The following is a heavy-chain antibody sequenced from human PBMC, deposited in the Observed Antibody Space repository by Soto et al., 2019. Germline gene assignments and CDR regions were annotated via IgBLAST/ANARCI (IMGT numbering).Heavy chain of an antibody. J-gene: IGHJ1*01. D-gene: IGHD6-6*01. Sequence: GASVKVSCKASGGTFSSYTISWVRQAPGQGLEWMGRIIPILGIANYAQKFQGRVTITADKSTSTAYMELSSLRSEDTAVYYCAREYSSYSPEYFQHWGQGTLVTVSS. CDR3: AREYSSYSPEYFQH. CDR2: IIPILGIA. V-gene: IGHV1-69*04. CDR1: GGTFSSYT.